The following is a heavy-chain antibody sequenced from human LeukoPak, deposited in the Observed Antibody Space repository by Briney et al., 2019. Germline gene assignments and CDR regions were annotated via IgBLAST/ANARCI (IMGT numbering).Heavy chain of an antibody. J-gene: IGHJ4*02. V-gene: IGHV3-11*03. D-gene: IGHD3-10*01. CDR2: ISSSSSYT. CDR3: ARSTYYYGSGSLEY. Sequence: GGSLRLSCAASGFTFSDYYMSWVRQAPGKGLEWVSYISSSSSYTNYADSVKGRFTISRDNAKNSLYLQMNSLRAEDTAVYYCARSTYYYGSGSLEYWGQGTLVTVSS. CDR1: GFTFSDYY.